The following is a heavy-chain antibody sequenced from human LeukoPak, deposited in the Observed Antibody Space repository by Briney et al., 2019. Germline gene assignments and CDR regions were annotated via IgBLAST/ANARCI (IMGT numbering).Heavy chain of an antibody. CDR1: GFTFSSYG. J-gene: IGHJ6*03. D-gene: IGHD1-26*01. CDR2: IRYDGSNK. CDR3: AKDLVGAHPRDYYYYYMDV. V-gene: IGHV3-30*02. Sequence: GGSLRLSCAASGFTFSSYGMHWVRQAPGKGLEWVAFIRYDGSNKYYADSVKGRFTIPRDNSKNTLYLQMNSLRAEDTAVYYCAKDLVGAHPRDYYYYYMDVWGKGTTVTISS.